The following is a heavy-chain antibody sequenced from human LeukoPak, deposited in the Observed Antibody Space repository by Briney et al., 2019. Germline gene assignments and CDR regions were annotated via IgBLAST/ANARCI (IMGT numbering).Heavy chain of an antibody. CDR1: GGSFSGYY. Sequence: TSETLSLTCAVYGGSFSGYYWSWIRQPPGKGLEWIGYIYYSGSTNYNPSVKSRVTISVDTSKNQFSLKLSSVTAADTAVYYCARDSYYGSGSYYNGYYYYYMDVWGKGTTVTISS. V-gene: IGHV4-59*01. D-gene: IGHD3-10*01. CDR3: ARDSYYGSGSYYNGYYYYYMDV. CDR2: IYYSGST. J-gene: IGHJ6*03.